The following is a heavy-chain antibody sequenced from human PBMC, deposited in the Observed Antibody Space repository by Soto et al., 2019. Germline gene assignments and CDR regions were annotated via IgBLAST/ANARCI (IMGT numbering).Heavy chain of an antibody. CDR3: ARGLFSEDSYSGGWYFFDY. D-gene: IGHD3-10*01. CDR1: GGSFSDYS. V-gene: IGHV4-34*02. J-gene: IGHJ4*02. CDR2: INHSGSA. Sequence: QVQLQQWGAGLLKPSETLSLTCAVYGGSFSDYSWTWIRQPPGKALEWIGQINHSGSANYNPSLKSRVPISVATPKTQSSLELASVTAADTAVYYCARGLFSEDSYSGGWYFFDYWGQGTLVTVSS.